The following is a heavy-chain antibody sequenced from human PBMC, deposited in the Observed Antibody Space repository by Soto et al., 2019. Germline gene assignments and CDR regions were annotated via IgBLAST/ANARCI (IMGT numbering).Heavy chain of an antibody. CDR3: ARVRKHSYGHQNYLDY. CDR1: GGTFSSYA. CDR2: IIPIFGTA. Sequence: SVKVSCKASGGTFSSYAISWVRQAPGQGLEWMGGIIPIFGTANYAQQFQGRVSITADESTSTAYMELSSLRSEDTAVYYCARVRKHSYGHQNYLDYWGQGTLVPVS. J-gene: IGHJ4*02. V-gene: IGHV1-69*13. D-gene: IGHD5-18*01.